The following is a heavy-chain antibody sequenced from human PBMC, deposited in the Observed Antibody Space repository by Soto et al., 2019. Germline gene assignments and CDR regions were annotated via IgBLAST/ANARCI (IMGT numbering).Heavy chain of an antibody. V-gene: IGHV1-18*01. CDR2: ISAYNGNT. Sequence: ASVKVSCKASGYTFTSYGISWVRQAPGQGLEWMGWISAYNGNTNYAQKLQGRVTMTTDTSTSTAHMELSSLRSEDTAVYYCAASRSYDTTGYLAANDAFDIWGQGTMVTVSS. D-gene: IGHD3-22*01. CDR3: AASRSYDTTGYLAANDAFDI. J-gene: IGHJ3*02. CDR1: GYTFTSYG.